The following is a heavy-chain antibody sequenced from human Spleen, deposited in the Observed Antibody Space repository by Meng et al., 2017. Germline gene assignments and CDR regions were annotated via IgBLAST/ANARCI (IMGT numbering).Heavy chain of an antibody. D-gene: IGHD3-22*01. CDR1: GGSISSGGYY. J-gene: IGHJ4*02. CDR2: VYYSGST. V-gene: IGHV4-31*03. CDR3: AGCGSSYDSSGYSFDY. Sequence: SETLSLTCTVSGGSISSGGYYWNWIRQLPGKGLEWIGYVYYSGSTYYNPSLKSRVTISVDTSKNQLSLKLSSVTAADTAVYYCAGCGSSYDSSGYSFDYWGQGTLVTVSS.